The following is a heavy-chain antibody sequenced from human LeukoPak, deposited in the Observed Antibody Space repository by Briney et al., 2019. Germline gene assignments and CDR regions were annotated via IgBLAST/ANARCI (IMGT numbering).Heavy chain of an antibody. D-gene: IGHD3-10*01. Sequence: ASVKVSCKASGFTFTSSAVQWVRQARGQRLEWIGWIVVGIGNTNYAQKFQERVTITRDMSKSTAYMELSSLRSEATAVYYCAASKGPVLLYGPRGFDPWGQGTLVTVSS. CDR3: AASKGPVLLYGPRGFDP. CDR2: IVVGIGNT. V-gene: IGHV1-58*01. CDR1: GFTFTSSA. J-gene: IGHJ5*02.